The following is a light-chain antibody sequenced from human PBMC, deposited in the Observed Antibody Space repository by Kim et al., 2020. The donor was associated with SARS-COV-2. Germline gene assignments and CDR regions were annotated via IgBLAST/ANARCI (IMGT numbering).Light chain of an antibody. V-gene: IGKV1-5*03. CDR3: QQYNRYPTMT. CDR1: QDIVTW. CDR2: KAS. J-gene: IGKJ4*01. Sequence: SVWDRVTITGRASQDIVTWLAGYQQRPGKAPKLLMYKASTLDDGVPSRFSGSGYGTDFTLTISSLQPDDFATYYCQQYNRYPTMTFGGGTKVDIK.